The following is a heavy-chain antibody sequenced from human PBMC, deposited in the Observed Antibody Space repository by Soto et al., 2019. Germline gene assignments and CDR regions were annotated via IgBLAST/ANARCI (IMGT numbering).Heavy chain of an antibody. V-gene: IGHV1-24*01. CDR2: FHPKDGET. CDR1: GYTFSTSG. D-gene: IGHD6-19*01. Sequence: ASVKVSCKASGYTFSTSGMNWVRQAPGKGLEWMGGFHPKDGETLYAQKFQGRVTMTEDTSSDTAYMELSSLRSEDTAIYYCARGGITVADSDAFDIWGQGTMVTVSS. CDR3: ARGGITVADSDAFDI. J-gene: IGHJ3*02.